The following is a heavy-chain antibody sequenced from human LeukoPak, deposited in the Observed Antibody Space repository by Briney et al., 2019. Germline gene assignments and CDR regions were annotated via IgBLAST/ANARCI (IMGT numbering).Heavy chain of an antibody. CDR1: GYSISSGYY. D-gene: IGHD1-1*01. J-gene: IGHJ3*02. CDR2: IYHSGST. CDR3: ARLWRYAFDI. V-gene: IGHV4-38-2*01. Sequence: SETLSLTCSVSGYSISSGYYWGWIRQPPGKGLEWIGSIYHSGSTYYNPSLKSRVTISVDTSKNQFSLKLSSVTAADTAVYYCARLWRYAFDIWGQGKMVTVSS.